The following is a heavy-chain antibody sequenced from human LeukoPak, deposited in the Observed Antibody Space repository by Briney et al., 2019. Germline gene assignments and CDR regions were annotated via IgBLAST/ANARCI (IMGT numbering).Heavy chain of an antibody. D-gene: IGHD4-11*01. J-gene: IGHJ4*02. V-gene: IGHV3-74*01. CDR3: ARIYSNFVSLGF. CDR2: IDTDGSNR. CDR1: GFTFSSYW. Sequence: GGSLRLSCAASGFTFSSYWMHWVRQTPGKGLVWVSRIDTDGSNRNYADSVKGRFTISRDNAKNTLYLEMNSLRAEDTAVYYCARIYSNFVSLGFWVQGTLVSVSS.